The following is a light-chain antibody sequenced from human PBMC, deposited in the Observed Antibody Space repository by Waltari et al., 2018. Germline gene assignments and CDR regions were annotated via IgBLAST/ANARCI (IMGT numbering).Light chain of an antibody. CDR2: EAA. J-gene: IGKJ2*01. CDR1: QGISTY. V-gene: IGKV1-9*01. Sequence: DIQLTQSPSFLSASVGDRVTIPCRASQGISTYLLWYQQKPGKAPNLLIYEAATLQSGVPSRFSGSGSGTEFALTISSLQPEDFATYYCQQLNSYPYTFGQGTRLEIK. CDR3: QQLNSYPYT.